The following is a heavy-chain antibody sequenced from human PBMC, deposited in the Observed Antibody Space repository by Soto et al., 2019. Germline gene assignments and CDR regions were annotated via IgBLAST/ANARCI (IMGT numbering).Heavy chain of an antibody. CDR2: IYYTGST. CDR1: GGSINSYY. Sequence: QVQLQESGPGLVKPSETLSLTCTVSGGSINSYYWGWIRQPPGKGLEWIGQIYYTGSTNYNPSLNIRVTISVDRSKNQFSLRLSSVTAADTAVYYCAMAKTILYNWFDPWGQGTLVTVSS. J-gene: IGHJ5*02. CDR3: AMAKTILYNWFDP. V-gene: IGHV4-59*08. D-gene: IGHD3-9*01.